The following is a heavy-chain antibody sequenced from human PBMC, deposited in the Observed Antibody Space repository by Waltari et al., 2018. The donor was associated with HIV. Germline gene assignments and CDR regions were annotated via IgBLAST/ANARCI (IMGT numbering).Heavy chain of an antibody. CDR3: ARARGAGRGAFDS. CDR1: GFTFSSNS. CDR2: TSTINNTK. Sequence: EVQLVESGGALVQPGGSLRLSCAASGFTFSSNSMNWVRQAPGKGLDENSKTSTINNTKAYACNLNGRFTNSRDNANNPLYLQMNSLSAEYTSVYYWARARGAGRGAFDSWGQGTMVTVSS. D-gene: IGHD6-19*01. V-gene: IGHV3-48*04. J-gene: IGHJ3*02.